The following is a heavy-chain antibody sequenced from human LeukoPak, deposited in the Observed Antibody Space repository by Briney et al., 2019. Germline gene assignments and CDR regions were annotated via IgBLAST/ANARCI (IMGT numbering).Heavy chain of an antibody. CDR2: INHSGST. CDR1: GGSFSGYY. D-gene: IGHD3-10*01. V-gene: IGHV4-34*01. CDR3: ARDVRWFGEVWFDP. J-gene: IGHJ5*02. Sequence: SETLSLTCAVYGGSFSGYYWSWIRQPPGKGLEWIGEINHSGSTNYNPSLKSRVTISVDTSKNQFSLKLSSVTAADTAVYYCARDVRWFGEVWFDPWGQGTLVTVSS.